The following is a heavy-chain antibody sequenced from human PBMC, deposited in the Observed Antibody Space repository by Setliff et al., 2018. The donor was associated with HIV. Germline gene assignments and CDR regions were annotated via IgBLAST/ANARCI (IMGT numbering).Heavy chain of an antibody. Sequence: ASVKVPCKASGYTFTDYYMHWVQQAPAKGLEWMGRVDPKNGDTIYAEKLRGRVTITADTSTDTAYMELGSLRSEDTAIYYCATLDHYGSATYNLALHYWGQGTLVTVSS. CDR2: VDPKNGDT. J-gene: IGHJ4*02. CDR1: GYTFTDYY. V-gene: IGHV1-69-2*01. D-gene: IGHD3-10*01. CDR3: ATLDHYGSATYNLALHY.